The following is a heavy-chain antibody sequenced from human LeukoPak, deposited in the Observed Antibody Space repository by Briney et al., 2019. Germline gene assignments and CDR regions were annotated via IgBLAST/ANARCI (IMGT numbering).Heavy chain of an antibody. Sequence: GGSLRLSCIASGFTFSGHWIHWVRQAPGMGLVWVSRINEDGSDSMYAESVKGRFTISRDNTKNTVYLQMNSLRAEDTAVYYCARKGSGYDYTPFDYWGQGTLVTVSS. CDR3: ARKGSGYDYTPFDY. CDR1: GFTFSGHW. J-gene: IGHJ4*02. V-gene: IGHV3-74*03. D-gene: IGHD5-12*01. CDR2: INEDGSDS.